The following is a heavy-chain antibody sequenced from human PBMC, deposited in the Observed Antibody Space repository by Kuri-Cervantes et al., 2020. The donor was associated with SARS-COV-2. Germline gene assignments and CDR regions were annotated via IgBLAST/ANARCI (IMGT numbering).Heavy chain of an antibody. CDR3: ATDRIENDFWGGYYSALSLYYYYMDV. D-gene: IGHD3-3*01. CDR1: GYTFTSYC. Sequence: ASVKVSCKASGYTFTSYCISWVRQAPGQGLEWIGWVSAYTGNTNYAQKLQGRVTMTTDTSTSTAYMELRCLRPDDTAVYYCATDRIENDFWGGYYSALSLYYYYMDVWGKGTTVTVSS. J-gene: IGHJ6*03. CDR2: VSAYTGNT. V-gene: IGHV1-18*01.